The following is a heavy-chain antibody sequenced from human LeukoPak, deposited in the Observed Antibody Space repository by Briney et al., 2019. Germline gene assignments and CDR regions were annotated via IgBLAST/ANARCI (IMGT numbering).Heavy chain of an antibody. CDR3: ARAYPTTARYNWFDP. Sequence: SETLSLTCTVSGGSISSGSYYWSWIRQLAGKGLEWIGRIYTSGTSGSTNYNPSLKSRVTISVDTSKNQFSLKLSSVTAADTAVYYCARAYPTTARYNWFDPWGQGTLVTVSS. V-gene: IGHV4-61*02. J-gene: IGHJ5*02. CDR2: IYTSGTSGST. CDR1: GGSISSGSYY. D-gene: IGHD4-17*01.